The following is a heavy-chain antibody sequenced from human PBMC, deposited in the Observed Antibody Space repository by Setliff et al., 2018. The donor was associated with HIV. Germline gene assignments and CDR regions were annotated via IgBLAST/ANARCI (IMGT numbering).Heavy chain of an antibody. CDR1: AGSISTSSYY. CDR3: ARTPQYEGYYDSSGYSQYYFDY. Sequence: PSETLSLTCTVSAGSISTSSYYWSWIRQPPGKGLEWIGHIYTSGSTNYNPSLKSRVTISVDTSKNQFSLKLSSVTAADTAVYYCARTPQYEGYYDSSGYSQYYFDYWGQGTLVTV. J-gene: IGHJ4*02. CDR2: IYTSGST. V-gene: IGHV4-61*01. D-gene: IGHD3-22*01.